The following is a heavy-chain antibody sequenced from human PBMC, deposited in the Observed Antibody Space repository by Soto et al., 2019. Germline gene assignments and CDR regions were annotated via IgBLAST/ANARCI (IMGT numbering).Heavy chain of an antibody. CDR2: IYYSGST. D-gene: IGHD2-15*01. J-gene: IGHJ5*02. CDR3: ATHIVVVVAATRTNWFDP. Sequence: SETLSLTCAVYGGSFSGYYWSWIRQPPGKGLEWIGSIYYSGSTYYNPSLKSRVTISVDTSKNQFSLKLSSVTAADTAVYYCATHIVVVVAATRTNWFDPWGQGTLVTVSS. CDR1: GGSFSGYY. V-gene: IGHV4-34*01.